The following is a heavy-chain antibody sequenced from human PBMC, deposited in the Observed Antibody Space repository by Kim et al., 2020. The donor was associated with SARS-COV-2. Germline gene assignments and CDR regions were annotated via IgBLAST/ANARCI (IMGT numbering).Heavy chain of an antibody. CDR2: IYYSGST. V-gene: IGHV4-39*01. Sequence: SETLSLTCTVSGGSISSSSYYWGWIRQPPGKGLEWIGSIYYSGSTYYNPSLKSRVTISVDTSKNQFSLKLSSVTAADTAVYYCASKEQQLVLVGWFDPWGQGTLVTVSS. CDR3: ASKEQQLVLVGWFDP. CDR1: GGSISSSSYY. D-gene: IGHD6-13*01. J-gene: IGHJ5*02.